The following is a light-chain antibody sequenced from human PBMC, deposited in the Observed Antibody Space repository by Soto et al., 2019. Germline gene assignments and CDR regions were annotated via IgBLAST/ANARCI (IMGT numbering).Light chain of an antibody. CDR2: ENV. V-gene: IGLV1-40*01. Sequence: QSALTQPPSASGAPGQTVTISCTGSSSNFGAGFDVHWYQQLPGAAPKLLIFENVHRPSGVPDRFSAAKSGTSASLAITGLQAEDEADYYCQCHEGRRGLVIFGGGTKLTVL. CDR3: QCHEGRRGLVI. J-gene: IGLJ2*01. CDR1: SSNFGAGFD.